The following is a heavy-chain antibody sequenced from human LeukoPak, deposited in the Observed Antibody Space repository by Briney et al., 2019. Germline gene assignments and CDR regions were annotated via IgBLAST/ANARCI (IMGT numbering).Heavy chain of an antibody. V-gene: IGHV3-30*02. Sequence: GGSLRLSCAASGFTFSNYWMSWVRQAPGKGLEWVAFIRYDGSDKYYADSVKGRFTISRDNSKNTLSLQMNSLRPEDTAVYYCTRAGGLVRGVHYYYYMDVWGKGTTVTISS. CDR3: TRAGGLVRGVHYYYYMDV. CDR1: GFTFSNYW. CDR2: IRYDGSDK. J-gene: IGHJ6*03. D-gene: IGHD3-10*01.